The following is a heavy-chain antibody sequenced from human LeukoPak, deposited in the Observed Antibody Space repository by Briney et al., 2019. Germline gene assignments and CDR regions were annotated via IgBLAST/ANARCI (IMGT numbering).Heavy chain of an antibody. CDR2: IYGGGNT. CDR3: AGSIVTPGAYDY. V-gene: IGHV3-66*01. Sequence: PGGSLRLSCAASGSNVNHKFMAWVRQAPGKGLEWVSVIYGGGNTYYADSVKGRFTISRDNAKNTLSLQMNSLRVDDMAVYFCAGSIVTPGAYDYWGQGILVTVSS. CDR1: GSNVNHKF. J-gene: IGHJ4*02. D-gene: IGHD1-26*01.